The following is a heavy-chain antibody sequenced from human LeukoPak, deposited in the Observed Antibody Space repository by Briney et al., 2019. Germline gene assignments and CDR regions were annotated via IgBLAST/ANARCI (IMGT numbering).Heavy chain of an antibody. D-gene: IGHD3-3*01. CDR3: AREDFGVVNSYYYYGMDV. V-gene: IGHV1-3*01. J-gene: IGHJ6*02. CDR2: INAGNGNT. CDR1: GYTFTSYA. Sequence: ASVKVSCKASGYTFTSYAMHWVRQAPGQRLEWMGWINAGNGNTKYSQKFQGRVTITRDTSASTAYMELSSLRSEDTAVYYCAREDFGVVNSYYYYGMDVWGQGTTVTVSS.